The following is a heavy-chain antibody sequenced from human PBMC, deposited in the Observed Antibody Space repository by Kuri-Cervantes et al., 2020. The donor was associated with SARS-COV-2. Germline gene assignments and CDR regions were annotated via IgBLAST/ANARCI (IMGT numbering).Heavy chain of an antibody. Sequence: GESLKISCAASGFTFSSYSMNWVRQAPGKGLEWVSSISSSSSYIYYADSVKGRFTISRDNAKNSLYLQMNSLRAEDTAVYYCARDPKPGLPPAWGQGTLVTVSS. D-gene: IGHD1-14*01. CDR3: ARDPKPGLPPA. CDR1: GFTFSSYS. CDR2: ISSSSSYI. V-gene: IGHV3-21*01. J-gene: IGHJ5*02.